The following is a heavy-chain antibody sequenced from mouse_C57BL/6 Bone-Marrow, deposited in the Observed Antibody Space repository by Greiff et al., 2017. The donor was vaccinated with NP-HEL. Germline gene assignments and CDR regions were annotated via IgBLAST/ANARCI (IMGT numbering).Heavy chain of an antibody. J-gene: IGHJ1*03. Sequence: QVQLKESGAELVRPGTSVKVSCKASGYAFTNYLIEWVKQRPGQGLEWIGVINPGSGGTNYNEKFKGKATLTADKSSSTAYMQLSSLTSEDSAVYFCARDDFSRSWYFDVWGTGTTVTVSS. CDR3: ARDDFSRSWYFDV. CDR2: INPGSGGT. D-gene: IGHD2-4*01. V-gene: IGHV1-54*01. CDR1: GYAFTNYL.